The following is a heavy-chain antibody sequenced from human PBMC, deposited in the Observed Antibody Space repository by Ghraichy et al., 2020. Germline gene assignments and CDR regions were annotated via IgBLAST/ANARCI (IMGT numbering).Heavy chain of an antibody. V-gene: IGHV1-18*01. Sequence: ASVKVSCKASGYTFNTYGISWVRQAPGQGLEWMGWISPYNGDTNYAQKVQGRVTMTTDKSTTTAYMELRSLLSDDTAVYYCARVRRMAGTGVYFYYWGQGSLVTVSS. CDR1: GYTFNTYG. CDR3: ARVRRMAGTGVYFYY. CDR2: ISPYNGDT. J-gene: IGHJ4*02. D-gene: IGHD6-19*01.